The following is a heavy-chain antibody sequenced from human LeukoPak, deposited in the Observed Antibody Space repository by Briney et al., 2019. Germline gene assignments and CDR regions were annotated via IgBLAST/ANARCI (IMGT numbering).Heavy chain of an antibody. Sequence: GESLKISCKASGSKFTSYWIAWVRQMPGHGLEWMGSLYPLDFDKTYSPSFQGQVTMSADRSINTAYLQWSSLKASDTALYYCARPGPGSSSWYFGYWGQGTLVTVSS. CDR1: GSKFTSYW. V-gene: IGHV5-51*01. CDR3: ARPGPGSSSWYFGY. J-gene: IGHJ4*02. D-gene: IGHD6-13*01. CDR2: LYPLDFDK.